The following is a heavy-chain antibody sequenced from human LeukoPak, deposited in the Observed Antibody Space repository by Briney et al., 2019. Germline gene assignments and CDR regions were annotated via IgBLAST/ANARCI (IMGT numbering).Heavy chain of an antibody. CDR2: ISWDGGST. CDR3: AKSAADHYYYYMDV. CDR1: GFTFDDYA. Sequence: PGGSLRLSRAASGFTFDDYAMHWVRQAPGKGLEWVSLISWDGGSTYYADSVKGRFTISRDNSKNSLYLQMNSLRAEDTALYYCAKSAADHYYYYMDVWGKGTTVTVSS. V-gene: IGHV3-43D*03. D-gene: IGHD6-13*01. J-gene: IGHJ6*03.